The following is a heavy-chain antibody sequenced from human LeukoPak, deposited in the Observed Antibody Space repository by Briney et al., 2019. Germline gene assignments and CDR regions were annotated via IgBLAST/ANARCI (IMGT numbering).Heavy chain of an antibody. Sequence: PSETLSLTCTVSGGSISSYYWSWIRQPPGKGLEWIGSIYYSGSTYYNPSLKSRVTISVDTSKNQFSLKLSSVTAADTAVYYCARIIVVVPAAGFDYWGQGTLVTVSS. CDR3: ARIIVVVPAAGFDY. D-gene: IGHD2-2*01. J-gene: IGHJ4*02. V-gene: IGHV4-59*05. CDR2: IYYSGST. CDR1: GGSISSYY.